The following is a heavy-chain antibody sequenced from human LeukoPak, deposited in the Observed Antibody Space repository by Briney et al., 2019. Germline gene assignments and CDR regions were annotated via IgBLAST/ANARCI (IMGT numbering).Heavy chain of an antibody. Sequence: SETLSLTCAVYGGSFSGYYWSWIRQPPGKGLEWIGEINHSGSTNYNPSLKSRVTISVDTSKNQFSLKLSSVTAADTAVYYCARYYYDSSGPIRYWGRGTLVTVSS. V-gene: IGHV4-34*01. CDR3: ARYYYDSSGPIRY. D-gene: IGHD3-22*01. CDR1: GGSFSGYY. CDR2: INHSGST. J-gene: IGHJ4*02.